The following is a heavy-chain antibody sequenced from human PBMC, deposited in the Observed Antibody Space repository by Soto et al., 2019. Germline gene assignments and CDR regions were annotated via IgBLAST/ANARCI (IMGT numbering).Heavy chain of an antibody. CDR1: GLNFDDFA. CDR3: AKGRYDFWSPYYFDS. CDR2: ITWNSRVL. Sequence: SLRLSCVGTGLNFDDFAMHWVRPAPGKGLEWVSGITWNSRVLAYADSVKGRFTISRDNTRNSLYLQMDSLRDEDTALYYCAKGRYDFWSPYYFDSWGQGTLVTVSS. V-gene: IGHV3-9*01. D-gene: IGHD3-3*01. J-gene: IGHJ4*02.